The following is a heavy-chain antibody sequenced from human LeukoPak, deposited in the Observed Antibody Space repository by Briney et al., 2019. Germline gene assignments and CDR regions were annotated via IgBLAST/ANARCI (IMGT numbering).Heavy chain of an antibody. CDR2: ISSGGDT. D-gene: IGHD2-2*01. CDR3: TKRGCSSTTCYSNC. Sequence: GGSLRLSCAASGFTFSDYAMSWVRQAPGKGLEWVSAISSGGDTYYAESVKGRFTISRDSSNNTLSLQMSSLRAEDTAVYYCTKRGCSSTTCYSNCWGQGTLVTVAS. CDR1: GFTFSDYA. J-gene: IGHJ4*02. V-gene: IGHV3-23*01.